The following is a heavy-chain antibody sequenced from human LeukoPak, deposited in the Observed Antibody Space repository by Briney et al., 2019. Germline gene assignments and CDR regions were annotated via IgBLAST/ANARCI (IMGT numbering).Heavy chain of an antibody. CDR2: ISAYNGNT. CDR1: GYTFTSYG. CDR3: ARAGSSWWHTNWFGGTGWSDP. V-gene: IGHV1-18*01. J-gene: IGHJ5*02. Sequence: ASVKVSCKASGYTFTSYGISWVRQAPGQGLEWMGWISAYNGNTNYAQKLQGRVTMTTDTSTSTAYMELRSLRSDDTAVYYCARAGSSWWHTNWFGGTGWSDPWGQGTLVTVSS. D-gene: IGHD6-13*01.